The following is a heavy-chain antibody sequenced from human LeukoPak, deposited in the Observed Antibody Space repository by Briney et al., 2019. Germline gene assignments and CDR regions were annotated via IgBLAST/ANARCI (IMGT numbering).Heavy chain of an antibody. V-gene: IGHV3-53*01. D-gene: IGHD2-2*02. CDR2: IYSGGST. J-gene: IGHJ4*02. CDR3: ARASIFTGWD. Sequence: GGSLRLSCAASGFTVSSNYMMWVRQAPGKAREGVSVIYSGGSTYYADSVKGRFTISRENSKNTAYLQMNTLTAEDTAVYYCARASIFTGWDWGQGTLVTVSS. CDR1: GFTVSSNY.